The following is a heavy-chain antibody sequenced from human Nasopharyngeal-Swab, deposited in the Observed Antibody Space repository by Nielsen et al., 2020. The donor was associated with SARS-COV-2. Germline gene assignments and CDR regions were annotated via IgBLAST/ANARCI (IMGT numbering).Heavy chain of an antibody. CDR3: ARPMRPMGHYYFGMDV. J-gene: IGHJ6*02. V-gene: IGHV5-51*01. Sequence: GSSLKISCKGSGYSFTTYWIGWVRQMPGKGLEWMGIIYPGDSNTRYSPSFQGQVTISVDKYSSTAYLQWSSLKASDTAIYYCARPMRPMGHYYFGMDVWGQWTTVTVSS. D-gene: IGHD1-26*01. CDR1: GYSFTTYW. CDR2: IYPGDSNT.